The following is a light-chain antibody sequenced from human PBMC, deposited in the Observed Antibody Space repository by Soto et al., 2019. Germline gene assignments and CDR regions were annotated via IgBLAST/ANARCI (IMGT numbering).Light chain of an antibody. V-gene: IGKV1-39*01. CDR3: HQSFSTPLT. CDR2: GGS. CDR1: QSIANY. J-gene: IGKJ4*01. Sequence: DIPMTQSPSSLTASVGDRVTITCRTNQSIANYLNWYQQKPGKAPTVLIFGGSSLQSGVPSRFSGSGSGTEFTLTISNLQPEDSATYYCHQSFSTPLTFGGGTNVEIK.